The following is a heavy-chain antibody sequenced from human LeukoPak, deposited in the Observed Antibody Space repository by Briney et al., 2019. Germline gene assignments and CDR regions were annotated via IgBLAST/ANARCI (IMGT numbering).Heavy chain of an antibody. CDR3: ASLHQVRGLTVFDY. J-gene: IGHJ4*02. CDR1: GGSISSGGYY. V-gene: IGHV4-30-2*01. D-gene: IGHD3-10*01. CDR2: IYHSGST. Sequence: SETLSLTCTVSGGSISSGGYYWSWIRQPPGKGLEWIGYIYHSGSTYYNPSLKSRVTISVDTSKIQFSLKLTSVTAADTAVYYCASLHQVRGLTVFDYWGQGSLITVSS.